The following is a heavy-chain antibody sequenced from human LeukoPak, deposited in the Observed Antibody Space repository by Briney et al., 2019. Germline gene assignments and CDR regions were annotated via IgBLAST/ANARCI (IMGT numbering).Heavy chain of an antibody. CDR2: ISYDGSNK. V-gene: IGHV3-30*04. D-gene: IGHD3-9*01. Sequence: GRSLRLSCAASGFTFSSYAMHWVRQAPGKGLEWVVVISYDGSNKYYADSVKGRFTISRDNSKNTLYLQMNSLRAEDTAVYYCARDDLTGEMDYWGQGTLVTVSS. J-gene: IGHJ4*02. CDR1: GFTFSSYA. CDR3: ARDDLTGEMDY.